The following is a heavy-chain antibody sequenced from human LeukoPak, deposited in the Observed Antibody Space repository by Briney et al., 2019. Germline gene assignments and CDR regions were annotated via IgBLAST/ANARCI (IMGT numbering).Heavy chain of an antibody. V-gene: IGHV1-2*02. CDR1: GYTFPGYY. CDR3: ARGPRLLRGWFDP. CDR2: ISPNSGGT. Sequence: GASVKVSCKASGYTFPGYYMHGVRQAPAKGVDWMGWISPNSGGTNYAQKFQGRVTMTRDTSISTAYMELSRLRSDDTAVYYCARGPRLLRGWFDPWGQGTLVTVSS. J-gene: IGHJ5*02. D-gene: IGHD2/OR15-2a*01.